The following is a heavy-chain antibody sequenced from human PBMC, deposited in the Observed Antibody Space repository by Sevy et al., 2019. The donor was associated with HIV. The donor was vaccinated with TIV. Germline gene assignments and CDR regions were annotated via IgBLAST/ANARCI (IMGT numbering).Heavy chain of an antibody. J-gene: IGHJ4*02. CDR1: GFTFSSYA. Sequence: GGCLRLSCAASGFTFSSYAMSWVRQAPGKGLEWVSAISGSGGSTYYADSVKGRFTISSDNSKNTLYLQMNSLRAEDTAVYYCAKAGYSSSWYAASASYFDYWGQGTLVTVSS. D-gene: IGHD6-13*01. CDR2: ISGSGGST. V-gene: IGHV3-23*01. CDR3: AKAGYSSSWYAASASYFDY.